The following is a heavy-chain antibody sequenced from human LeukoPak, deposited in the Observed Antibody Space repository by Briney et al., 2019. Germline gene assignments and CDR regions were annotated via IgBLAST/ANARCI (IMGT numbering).Heavy chain of an antibody. CDR1: GFTFSDYH. CDR3: ARGDRAMKLDAFDI. J-gene: IGHJ3*02. V-gene: IGHV3-11*01. D-gene: IGHD5-18*01. Sequence: ETGGSLRLSCAASGFTFSDYHMNWIRRAPGKGLEWVSYISSSGFTIYFADSVKGRFTISRDNAKNSLYLQMNSLRAEDTAVYFCARGDRAMKLDAFDIWGQGTMVTVSS. CDR2: ISSSGFTI.